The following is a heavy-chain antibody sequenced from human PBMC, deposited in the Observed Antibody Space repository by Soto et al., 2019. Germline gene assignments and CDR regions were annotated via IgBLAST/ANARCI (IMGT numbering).Heavy chain of an antibody. CDR1: GGTFSSYA. Sequence: SVKVSCKASGGTFSSYAISWVRQAPGQGLEWMGGIIPIFGTANYAQKFQGRVTITADESTSTAYMELSSLRSEDTAVYYCVCIAAAGRGMDVWGQGTTVTVSS. V-gene: IGHV1-69*13. CDR3: VCIAAAGRGMDV. D-gene: IGHD6-13*01. CDR2: IIPIFGTA. J-gene: IGHJ6*02.